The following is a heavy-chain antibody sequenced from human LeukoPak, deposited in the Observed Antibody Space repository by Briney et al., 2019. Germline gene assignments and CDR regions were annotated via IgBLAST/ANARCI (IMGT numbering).Heavy chain of an antibody. CDR1: GGSISSSSYY. V-gene: IGHV4-39*07. D-gene: IGHD3-9*01. CDR2: IYYSGST. CDR3: ARVRKTGSPYGDWFDP. J-gene: IGHJ5*02. Sequence: SETLSLTCTVSGGSISSSSYYWGWIRQPPGKGLEWIGSIYYSGSTYYNPSLKSRVTISVDTSKNQFSLKLSSVTAADTAVYYCARVRKTGSPYGDWFDPWGQGTLVTVSS.